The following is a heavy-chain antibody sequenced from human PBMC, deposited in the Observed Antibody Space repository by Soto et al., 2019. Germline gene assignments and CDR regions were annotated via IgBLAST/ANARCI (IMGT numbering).Heavy chain of an antibody. CDR3: ARYGSGPKHSNFDY. J-gene: IGHJ4*02. CDR2: ISSSSSYI. V-gene: IGHV3-21*01. Sequence: PGGSMRLSCAASGFTFSSYSMNWVRQATGKGLEWVSSISSSSSYIYYADSVKGRFTISRDNAKNSLYLQMNSLRAEDTAVYYCARYGSGPKHSNFDYWGQGTLVTVSS. CDR1: GFTFSSYS. D-gene: IGHD3-10*01.